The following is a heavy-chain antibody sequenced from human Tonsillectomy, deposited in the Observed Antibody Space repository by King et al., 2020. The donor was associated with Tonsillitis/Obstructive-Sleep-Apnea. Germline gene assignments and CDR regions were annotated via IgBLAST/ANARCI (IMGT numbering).Heavy chain of an antibody. CDR1: GFTFSSYA. J-gene: IGHJ4*02. Sequence: VQLVESGGGVVQPGRSLRLSCAASGFTFSSYAMHWVRQAPGKGLEWVAVISYDGSNKYFADSVKGRFTISRDNSKNTLYLQMNILRAEDTAVYYCARDPLYYDTSGYYPYFDYWGQGTLVTVSS. D-gene: IGHD3-22*01. V-gene: IGHV3-30*04. CDR2: ISYDGSNK. CDR3: ARDPLYYDTSGYYPYFDY.